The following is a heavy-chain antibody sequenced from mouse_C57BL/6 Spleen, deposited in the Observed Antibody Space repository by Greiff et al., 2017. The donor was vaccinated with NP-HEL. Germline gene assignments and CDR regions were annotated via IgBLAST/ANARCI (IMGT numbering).Heavy chain of an antibody. CDR3: ARIPFTVPNYYAMDY. CDR1: GFSLSTFGMG. V-gene: IGHV8-8*01. Sequence: QVTLKESGPGILQPSQTLSLTCSFSGFSLSTFGMGVGWIRQPSGKGLEWLAHIWWDDDKYYNPALKSRLTISKDTSKNQLFLKVANVDTADTATYYCARIPFTVPNYYAMDYWGQGTSVTVSS. D-gene: IGHD1-1*01. J-gene: IGHJ4*01. CDR2: IWWDDDK.